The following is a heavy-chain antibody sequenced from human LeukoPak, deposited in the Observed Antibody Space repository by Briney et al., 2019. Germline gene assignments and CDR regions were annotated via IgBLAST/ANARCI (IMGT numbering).Heavy chain of an antibody. CDR1: GYSFTNYW. Sequence: GESLKISCKGSGYSFTNYWIGWVRQMPGKGLEWMGVIYPGDSDTRHSPSFQGQVTISVDKSISTAYLQWSSLKASDTAMYYCARRDSSGWGSFDYWGQGTLVTVSS. CDR3: ARRDSSGWGSFDY. J-gene: IGHJ4*02. CDR2: IYPGDSDT. D-gene: IGHD6-19*01. V-gene: IGHV5-51*01.